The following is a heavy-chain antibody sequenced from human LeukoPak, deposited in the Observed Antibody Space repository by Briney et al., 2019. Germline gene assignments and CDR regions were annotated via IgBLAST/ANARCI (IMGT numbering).Heavy chain of an antibody. CDR2: IIPIFGTA. Sequence: SVKVSCKASGGTFSSYAISWVRQAPGQGLEWMGGIIPIFGTANYAQKFQGRVTITTDESTSIAYMELSRLRSEDTAVYYCARQYGGNSGCISWGQGTLVTVSS. CDR1: GGTFSSYA. D-gene: IGHD4-23*01. J-gene: IGHJ4*02. CDR3: ARQYGGNSGCIS. V-gene: IGHV1-69*05.